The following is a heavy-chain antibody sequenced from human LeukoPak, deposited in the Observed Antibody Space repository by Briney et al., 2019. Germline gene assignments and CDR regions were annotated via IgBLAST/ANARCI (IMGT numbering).Heavy chain of an antibody. V-gene: IGHV3-21*01. CDR3: ACARDSGSQYRMDV. D-gene: IGHD3-10*01. J-gene: IGHJ6*02. CDR2: VTRDKDI. CDR1: GFNFNIYN. Sequence: GGSLRLSCAASGFNFNIYNMNWVRQGPGKGLEWVASVTRDKDIFYAESVKGRFTISGDNGKNSLFLQMNSLRAEDTAIYYCACARDSGSQYRMDVWGPGTTVTVSS.